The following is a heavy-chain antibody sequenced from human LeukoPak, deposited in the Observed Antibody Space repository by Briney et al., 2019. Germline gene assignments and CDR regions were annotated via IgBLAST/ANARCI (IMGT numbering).Heavy chain of an antibody. D-gene: IGHD3-22*01. V-gene: IGHV3-74*01. CDR2: INTDGRST. CDR1: GFTFSNYW. J-gene: IGHJ4*02. CDR3: ASDGSYYYDSSGYYTDY. Sequence: PGGSLRLSCTPSGFTFSNYWMHWVRQAPGKGLVWVSRINTDGRSTNYADSVKGRFTISRDNAKNTLYLQMNSLRAEDTAVYYCASDGSYYYDSSGYYTDYWGQGTLATVSS.